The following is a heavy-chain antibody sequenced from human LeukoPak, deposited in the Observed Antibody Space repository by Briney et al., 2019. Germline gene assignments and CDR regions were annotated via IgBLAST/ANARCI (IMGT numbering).Heavy chain of an antibody. D-gene: IGHD2-15*01. Sequence: PSETLSLTCTVSGGSISSGDYYWSWIRQRPGKGLEWIGYIYYSGSTYYNPSLKSRVTISVDTSKNQFSLKLSSVTAADTAVYYCARDRPPRGWSVDAFDIWGQGTMVTVSS. CDR2: IYYSGST. J-gene: IGHJ3*02. CDR1: GGSISSGDYY. CDR3: ARDRPPRGWSVDAFDI. V-gene: IGHV4-30-4*01.